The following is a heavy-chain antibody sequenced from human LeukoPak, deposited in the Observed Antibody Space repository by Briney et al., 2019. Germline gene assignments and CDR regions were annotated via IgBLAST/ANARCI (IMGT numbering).Heavy chain of an antibody. J-gene: IGHJ5*02. CDR2: IYPGDSDT. D-gene: IGHD4-23*01. CDR3: ARHGTTTVGDWFDP. Sequence: GESLRISCKGSGYSFIRYWIGWVRQMPGKGLEWMGIIYPGDSDTRYSPSFQGQVTISADKSISTACLQWSSLKASDSAMYYCARHGTTTVGDWFDPWGQGTLVTVSS. CDR1: GYSFIRYW. V-gene: IGHV5-51*01.